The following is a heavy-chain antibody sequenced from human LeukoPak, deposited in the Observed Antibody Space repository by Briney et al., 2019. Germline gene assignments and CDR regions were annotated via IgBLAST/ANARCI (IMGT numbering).Heavy chain of an antibody. CDR1: GYTFATYD. D-gene: IGHD7-27*01. CDR2: MNPDSGNT. CDR3: ARGWGLDSSTFDP. Sequence: ASVKVSCTASGYTFATYDINWVRQATGQGLEWMGWMNPDSGNTGYAQKFQGRVTMTRNTSITTAYMQLSSLRSEDTAVYYCARGWGLDSSTFDPWGQGTLVTVSS. J-gene: IGHJ5*02. V-gene: IGHV1-8*01.